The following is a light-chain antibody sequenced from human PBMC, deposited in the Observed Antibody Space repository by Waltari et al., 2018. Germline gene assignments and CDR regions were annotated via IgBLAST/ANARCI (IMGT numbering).Light chain of an antibody. Sequence: EIVLTQSPGTLSLSPGERANLPCRASQTVRTTYLAWDQQKPGQAPTLLIYGASSRATGIPDRFSGSGSGTDFSLTISSLEPEDFAVYYCQQYDISPLTFGGGTKVEIK. CDR2: GAS. J-gene: IGKJ4*01. V-gene: IGKV3-20*01. CDR1: QTVRTTY. CDR3: QQYDISPLT.